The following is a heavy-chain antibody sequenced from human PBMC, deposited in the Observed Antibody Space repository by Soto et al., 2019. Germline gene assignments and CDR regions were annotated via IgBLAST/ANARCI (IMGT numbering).Heavy chain of an antibody. Sequence: GGSLRLSCAASGFTFSSYAMSWVRQAPGKGLEWVSAISGSGGSTYYADSVKGRFTISRDNSKNTLHLQMNSLRAEDTAVYYCAKDLPIYDILTGYYKPGRWFDPWGQGTLVTVSS. J-gene: IGHJ5*02. D-gene: IGHD3-9*01. CDR2: ISGSGGST. V-gene: IGHV3-23*01. CDR1: GFTFSSYA. CDR3: AKDLPIYDILTGYYKPGRWFDP.